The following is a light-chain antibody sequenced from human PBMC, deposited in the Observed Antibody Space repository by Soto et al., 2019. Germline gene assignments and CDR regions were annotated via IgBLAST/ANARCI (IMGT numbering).Light chain of an antibody. J-gene: IGKJ4*01. V-gene: IGKV3-20*01. CDR3: QQYGSSPLT. CDR1: QSVRSSE. Sequence: EIVLTQSPGTLSLSPGERATLSCRASQSVRSSELAWYQQKPGQAPRLLIYGASTRATAIPDRVSGSGSGTDFTLTISRLEPEDFAVYYWQQYGSSPLTFGGGTKVEFK. CDR2: GAS.